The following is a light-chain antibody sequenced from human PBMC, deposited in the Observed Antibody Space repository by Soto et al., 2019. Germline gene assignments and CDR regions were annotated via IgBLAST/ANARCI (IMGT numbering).Light chain of an antibody. Sequence: DIQMTQSPSSVSASTGDRVTITCRASQGISSYLAWYQQKPGKAPKLLIYAASTLQSGVPSRFSGSGSGTDFTLSIKSLQPEDFATYYCKQAYSFPITFGQGTRLEIK. CDR2: AAS. J-gene: IGKJ5*01. V-gene: IGKV1-12*01. CDR1: QGISSY. CDR3: KQAYSFPIT.